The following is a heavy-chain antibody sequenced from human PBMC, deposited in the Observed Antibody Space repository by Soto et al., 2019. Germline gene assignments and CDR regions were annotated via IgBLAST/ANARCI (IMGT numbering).Heavy chain of an antibody. Sequence: GGSLRLSCAASGFTFSSYGMHWVRQAPGKGLEWVSAISGSGGSTYYADSVKGRFTISRDNSKNTLYLQMNSLRAEDTAVYYCAKRGDGYNYVPFDYWGQGTLVTVSS. D-gene: IGHD5-12*01. CDR1: GFTFSSYG. CDR3: AKRGDGYNYVPFDY. V-gene: IGHV3-23*01. J-gene: IGHJ4*02. CDR2: ISGSGGST.